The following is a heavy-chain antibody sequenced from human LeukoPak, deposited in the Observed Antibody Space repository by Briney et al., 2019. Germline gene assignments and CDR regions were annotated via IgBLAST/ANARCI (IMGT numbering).Heavy chain of an antibody. D-gene: IGHD5-18*01. CDR3: ARTTEGGYTYDYFYYYYMDV. J-gene: IGHJ6*03. V-gene: IGHV4-59*01. CDR2: IYYSGSA. CDR1: GGSISSYY. Sequence: SETLSLTCTVSGGSISSYYWSWIRQPPGKGLEWIGYIYYSGSANYNPSLKSRVTISVDSSKNQFSLKLSSVTAADTAVYYCARTTEGGYTYDYFYYYYMDVWGKGTTVTISS.